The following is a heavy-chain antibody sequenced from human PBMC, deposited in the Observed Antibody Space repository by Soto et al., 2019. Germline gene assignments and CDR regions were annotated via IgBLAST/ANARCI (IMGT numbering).Heavy chain of an antibody. J-gene: IGHJ3*02. D-gene: IGHD4-17*01. CDR3: STTLTTVTSHDAFDI. V-gene: IGHV4-30-4*01. CDR1: GGSISSGDYY. Sequence: QVQLQESGPGLVKPSQTLSLTCTVSGGSISSGDYYWSWIRQPPGKGLEWVGYIYYSGSTYYNPSLKSLVTISVDTSKNQFSLKLSSVTAADTAVYYCSTTLTTVTSHDAFDIWGQGTMVTVSS. CDR2: IYYSGST.